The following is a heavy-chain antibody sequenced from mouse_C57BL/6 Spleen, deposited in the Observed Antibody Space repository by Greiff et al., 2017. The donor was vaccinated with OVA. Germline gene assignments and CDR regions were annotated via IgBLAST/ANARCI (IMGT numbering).Heavy chain of an antibody. CDR2: INPSTGGT. CDR3: ARGYPDY. CDR1: GYSFTGYY. D-gene: IGHD2-2*01. V-gene: IGHV1-42*01. J-gene: IGHJ2*01. Sequence: EVQLVESGPELVKPGASVKISCKASGYSFTGYYMNWVKQSPEKSLEWIGEINPSTGGTTYNQKFKAKATLTVDKSSSTAYMQLKSLTSEDSAVYYCARGYPDYWGQGTTLTVSS.